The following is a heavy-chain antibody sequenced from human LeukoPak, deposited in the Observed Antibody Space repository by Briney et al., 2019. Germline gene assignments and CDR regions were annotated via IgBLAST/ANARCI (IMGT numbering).Heavy chain of an antibody. CDR2: VNHSGSS. J-gene: IGHJ4*02. V-gene: IGHV4-34*01. Sequence: SETLSLICAVYGGSFTIYYWSWIRQPPGKGLEWIGEVNHSGSSNYDPSLKSRVTISVDTSKKQFSLKLTSVTAADTAVYYCARVEPSFDYWGQGTPVTVSS. CDR3: ARVEPSFDY. CDR1: GGSFTIYY. D-gene: IGHD1-26*01.